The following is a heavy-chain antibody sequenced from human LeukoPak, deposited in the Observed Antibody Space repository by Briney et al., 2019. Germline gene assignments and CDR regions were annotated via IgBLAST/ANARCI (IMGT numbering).Heavy chain of an antibody. J-gene: IGHJ2*01. V-gene: IGHV4-39*01. CDR3: ASLDPSRYFDL. Sequence: SETLSLPCTVSGGSISSSSYYWGWIRQPPGKGMEWIGSIYYSGSTYYNPSLKSRVTISVDTSKNQFSLKLSAVTAADTAVYYCASLDPSRYFDLWGRGTLVTVSS. D-gene: IGHD2-2*01. CDR2: IYYSGST. CDR1: GGSISSSSYY.